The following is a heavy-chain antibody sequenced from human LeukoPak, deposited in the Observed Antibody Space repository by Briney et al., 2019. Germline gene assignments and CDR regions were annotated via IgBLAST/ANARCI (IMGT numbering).Heavy chain of an antibody. Sequence: KSSETLSLTCTASGGSISSYYWSWIRQPPGKGLEWIGYIYYSGSTNYNPSLKSRVTISVDTSKNQFSLKLSSVTAADTAVYYCARQGYGDYPWNYYYGMDVWGQGTTVTVSS. J-gene: IGHJ6*02. D-gene: IGHD4-17*01. CDR2: IYYSGST. CDR1: GGSISSYY. CDR3: ARQGYGDYPWNYYYGMDV. V-gene: IGHV4-59*08.